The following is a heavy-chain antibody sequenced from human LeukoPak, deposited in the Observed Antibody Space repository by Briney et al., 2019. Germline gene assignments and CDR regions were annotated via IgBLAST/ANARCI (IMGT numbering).Heavy chain of an antibody. D-gene: IGHD3-22*01. V-gene: IGHV4-38-2*02. CDR2: IYHSGST. CDR3: ASQGKDSSGYYHAFDI. CDR1: GYSISSGYY. Sequence: KPSETLSLTCTVSGYSISSGYYWGWIRQPPGKGLEWIGSIYHSGSTYYNPSLKSRVTISVDTSKNQFSLKLSSVTAADTAVYYCASQGKDSSGYYHAFDIWGQGTMVTVSS. J-gene: IGHJ3*02.